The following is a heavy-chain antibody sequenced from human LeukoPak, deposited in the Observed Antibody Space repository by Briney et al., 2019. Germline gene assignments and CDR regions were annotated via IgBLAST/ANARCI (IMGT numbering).Heavy chain of an antibody. J-gene: IGHJ4*02. D-gene: IGHD3-16*01. CDR3: ARDQPGGGLDY. CDR1: GFTFSSYA. V-gene: IGHV3-30-3*01. CDR2: LSYDGSDK. Sequence: GGSLRLSCAASGFTFSSYAMDWVRQAPGKGLEWVTFLSYDGSDKKYLDSVKGRFTVSRDNSKKTLYLQMNSLRVEDTAVYYCARDQPGGGLDYWGQGILVTVSP.